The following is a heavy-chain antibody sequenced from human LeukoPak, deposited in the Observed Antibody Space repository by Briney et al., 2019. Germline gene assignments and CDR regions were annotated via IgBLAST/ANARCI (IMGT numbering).Heavy chain of an antibody. D-gene: IGHD4-17*01. Sequence: GGSLRLSCAASGFTFSSYWMSWVRQAPGKGLEWVSGINWNGGSTGYADSVKGRFTISRDNAKNSLYLQMNSLRAEDTAVYYCARDAWTVTTYYFDYWGQGTLVTVSS. J-gene: IGHJ4*02. V-gene: IGHV3-20*04. CDR2: INWNGGST. CDR1: GFTFSSYW. CDR3: ARDAWTVTTYYFDY.